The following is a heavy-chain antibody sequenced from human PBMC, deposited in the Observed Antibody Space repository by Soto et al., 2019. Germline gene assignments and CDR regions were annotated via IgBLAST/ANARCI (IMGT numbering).Heavy chain of an antibody. V-gene: IGHV1-69*06. CDR3: ATWRTYSGSYSFDY. CDR1: GGTFKTYT. D-gene: IGHD1-26*01. J-gene: IGHJ4*02. Sequence: QVQLVQSGAEVKKPGSSVKVSCEASGGTFKTYTINWVRQAPGQGVEWIGQIIPMYDSANYAQSFQDRVTISADKSTNTAYMELSSLRSEDTALYYCATWRTYSGSYSFDYWGQGTLVSVSS. CDR2: IIPMYDSA.